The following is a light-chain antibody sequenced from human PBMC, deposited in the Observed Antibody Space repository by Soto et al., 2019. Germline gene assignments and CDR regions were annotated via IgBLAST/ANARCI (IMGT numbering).Light chain of an antibody. Sequence: QSALTQPASVSGSPGQSITISCTGTSSDVGGYNYVSWYQQHPGKAPKLMIYEGSKRPSGVSNRFSGSKSGNTASLTISGLQAEDEADYYCSSYTSSSTRVFGGGTKLPVL. CDR1: SSDVGGYNY. V-gene: IGLV2-14*01. J-gene: IGLJ3*02. CDR3: SSYTSSSTRV. CDR2: EGS.